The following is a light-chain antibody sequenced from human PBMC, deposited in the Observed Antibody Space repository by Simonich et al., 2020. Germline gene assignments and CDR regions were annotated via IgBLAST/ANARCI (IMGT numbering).Light chain of an antibody. V-gene: IGKV3-15*01. J-gene: IGKJ2*01. CDR2: GAS. CDR1: QRVSSN. CDR3: QQYNNWPPYT. Sequence: EIVMTQSPATLSVSPGERATLSCRASQRVSSNLAWYPQKPGQAPRLLIYGASTRATGIPAGFSGSGSGTEFTLPISSMQSEDFAVYYCQQYNNWPPYTFGQGTKLEIK.